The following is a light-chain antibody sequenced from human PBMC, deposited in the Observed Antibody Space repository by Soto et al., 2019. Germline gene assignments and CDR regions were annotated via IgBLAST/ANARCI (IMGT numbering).Light chain of an antibody. CDR2: GAS. Sequence: EIVLTQSPGTLSLSPGERATLSCRASQSVSSSYLAWYQQKPGQAPWLLIYGASRRASGVPDRFSGSGSGTDFTLAISGLEPEDFAVYYCHQYDSSPFTFVQGTRLDI. CDR3: HQYDSSPFT. V-gene: IGKV3-20*01. CDR1: QSVSSSY. J-gene: IGKJ5*01.